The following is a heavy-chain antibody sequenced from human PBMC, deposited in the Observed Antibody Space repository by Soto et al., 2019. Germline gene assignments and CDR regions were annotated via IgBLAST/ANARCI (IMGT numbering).Heavy chain of an antibody. Sequence: VGSVRLSCAASGFTFSSYAMHWVRQAPGKGLGWVAVISLDGSNKYYADSVKGRFTISRDNSKNTLYLQMNSLRAEDTAVYYCARGRGYSYGFMGSRASSYGMDVWGQGTTVTVSS. D-gene: IGHD5-18*01. CDR2: ISLDGSNK. J-gene: IGHJ6*02. CDR1: GFTFSSYA. CDR3: ARGRGYSYGFMGSRASSYGMDV. V-gene: IGHV3-30-3*01.